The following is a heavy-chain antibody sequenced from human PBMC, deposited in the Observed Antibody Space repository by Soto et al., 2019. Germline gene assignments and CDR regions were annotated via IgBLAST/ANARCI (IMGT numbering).Heavy chain of an antibody. CDR2: INAGNGNT. V-gene: IGHV1-3*01. CDR3: ARSIVVVTALDY. Sequence: ASVKVSCKASGYSFTSYAMHWVRQAPGQRLEWMGWINAGNGNTKYSQKFQGRVTITRDTSASTAYMELSSLRSEDTAVYYCARSIVVVTALDYWGQGTLVTVSS. D-gene: IGHD2-21*02. CDR1: GYSFTSYA. J-gene: IGHJ4*02.